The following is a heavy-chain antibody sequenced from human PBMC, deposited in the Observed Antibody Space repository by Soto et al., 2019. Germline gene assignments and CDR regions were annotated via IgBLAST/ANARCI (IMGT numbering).Heavy chain of an antibody. J-gene: IGHJ3*01. V-gene: IGHV4-39*01. CDR2: IHYSGST. CDR3: ARHRRGSGSYLSGNDGFNV. CDR1: GGSISSNSYY. Sequence: QLQLQESGPGLVRPSETLSLTCTVSGGSISSNSYYWGWIRQPPGKGLEWIGSIHYSGSTYRNPSLKSRVTISLNTSKNQLSLTLTSVTVADASVYFCARHRRGSGSYLSGNDGFNVWGQGTLVTVSS. D-gene: IGHD1-26*01.